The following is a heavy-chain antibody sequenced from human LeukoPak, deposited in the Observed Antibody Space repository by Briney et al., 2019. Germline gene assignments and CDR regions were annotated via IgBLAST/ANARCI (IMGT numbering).Heavy chain of an antibody. Sequence: SETLSLTCAVYGGSFSGYYWSWIRQPPGKGLEWIGEINHSGSTNYNLSLKSRVTISVDTSKNQFSLKLSSVTAADTAVYYCARSDRRVDTTMVDYYYYYYMDVWGKGTTVTVSS. J-gene: IGHJ6*03. CDR1: GGSFSGYY. D-gene: IGHD5-18*01. CDR3: ARSDRRVDTTMVDYYYYYYMDV. V-gene: IGHV4-34*01. CDR2: INHSGST.